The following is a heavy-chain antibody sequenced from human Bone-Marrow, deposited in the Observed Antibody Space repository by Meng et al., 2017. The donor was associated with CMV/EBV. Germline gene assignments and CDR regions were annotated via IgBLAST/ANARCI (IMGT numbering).Heavy chain of an antibody. CDR1: FSFLSSR. V-gene: IGHV3-21*01. Sequence: FSFLSSRMHSVPPAPGMGLVWVSSIRSSSSSIFYPDSVKGRFTISRDNAKNSLYLQMNSLRAEDTAVYYCARDLPVWGSVNNWVDPWGQGTLVTVSS. CDR2: IRSSSSSI. J-gene: IGHJ5*02. CDR3: ARDLPVWGSVNNWVDP. D-gene: IGHD7-27*01.